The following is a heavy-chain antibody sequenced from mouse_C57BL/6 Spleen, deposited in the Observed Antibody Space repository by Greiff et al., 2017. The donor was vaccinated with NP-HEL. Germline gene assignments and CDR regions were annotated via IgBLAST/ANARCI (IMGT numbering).Heavy chain of an antibody. Sequence: VQLQQSGPELVKPGASVKISCKASGYAFSSSWMNWVKQRPGKGLEWIGRIYPGDGDTNYNGKFKGKATLTADKSSSTAYMQLSSLTSEDSAVYFCARRGITTVVADFDYWGQGTTLTVSS. CDR2: IYPGDGDT. J-gene: IGHJ2*01. D-gene: IGHD1-1*01. V-gene: IGHV1-82*01. CDR3: ARRGITTVVADFDY. CDR1: GYAFSSSW.